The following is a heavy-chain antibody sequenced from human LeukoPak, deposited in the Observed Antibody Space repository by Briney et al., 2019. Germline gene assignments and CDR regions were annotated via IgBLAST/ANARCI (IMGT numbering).Heavy chain of an antibody. CDR2: IRAYNGNT. CDR1: GYTFTSYG. Sequence: ASVKVSCKASGYTFTSYGISWVRQAPGQGLEWMRWIRAYNGNTNYAQKLQGRVTMTTDTSTSTAYMELRSLRSDDTAVYYCARDSIRMVRGVIAVDPWGQGTLVTVSS. J-gene: IGHJ5*02. CDR3: ARDSIRMVRGVIAVDP. D-gene: IGHD3-10*01. V-gene: IGHV1-18*01.